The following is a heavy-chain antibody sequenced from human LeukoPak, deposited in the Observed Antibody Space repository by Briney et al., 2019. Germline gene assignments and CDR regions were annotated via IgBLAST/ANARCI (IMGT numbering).Heavy chain of an antibody. D-gene: IGHD1-14*01. V-gene: IGHV1-69*13. CDR1: GGTFSSYA. Sequence: GASVKVSCKASGGTFSSYAISWVRQAPGQGLEWMGGIIPIFGTANYAQKFQGRVTITADESTSTAYMELSSLRSEDTAVYYCARGISSVSLGAERDYWGQGTLVTVSS. CDR2: IIPIFGTA. CDR3: ARGISSVSLGAERDY. J-gene: IGHJ4*02.